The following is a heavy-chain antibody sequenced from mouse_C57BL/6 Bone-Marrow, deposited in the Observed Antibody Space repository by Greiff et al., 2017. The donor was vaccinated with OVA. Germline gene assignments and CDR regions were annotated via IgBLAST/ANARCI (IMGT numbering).Heavy chain of an antibody. J-gene: IGHJ2*01. CDR1: GYTFTDYY. V-gene: IGHV1-76*01. D-gene: IGHD2-5*01. Sequence: QVQLQQSGAELVRPGASVKLSCKASGYTFTDYYMNWVKQRPGQGLEWIGKIYPGSGDTYYNQKFKGKATLTAEKSSSTAYMQLSSLTSEDSAVYFGASGRYSNPCDYWGQGTTLTVSS. CDR2: IYPGSGDT. CDR3: ASGRYSNPCDY.